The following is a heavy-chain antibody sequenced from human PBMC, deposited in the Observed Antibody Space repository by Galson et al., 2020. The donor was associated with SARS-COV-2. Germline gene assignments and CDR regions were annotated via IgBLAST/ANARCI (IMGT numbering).Heavy chain of an antibody. Sequence: PGGSLRLSCAASGFTFSSYGMHWVRQAPGKGLEWVAVISYDGSNNYYADSVKGRFTISRDNSKNTLYLQMNSLRAEDTAVYYCAKGDEDYYDSSGYYNLFLGYWGQGTLVTVSS. J-gene: IGHJ4*02. V-gene: IGHV3-30*18. CDR2: ISYDGSNN. CDR3: AKGDEDYYDSSGYYNLFLGY. D-gene: IGHD3-22*01. CDR1: GFTFSSYG.